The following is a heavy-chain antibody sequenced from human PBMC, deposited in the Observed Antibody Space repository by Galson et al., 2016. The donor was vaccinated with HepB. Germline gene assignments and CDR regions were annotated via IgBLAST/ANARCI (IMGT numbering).Heavy chain of an antibody. V-gene: IGHV3-48*02. CDR3: ARDGGRGYTYGYFDY. CDR1: GFTFSTYS. D-gene: IGHD5-18*01. J-gene: IGHJ4*02. Sequence: SLRLSCAASGFTFSTYSMNWVRQAPGKGLEWVSYISSRSSTVYYADSLKGRFTISRDNAKNSLYLQMNSLRDEDTAVIYCARDGGRGYTYGYFDYWGRGTLVTVSS. CDR2: ISSRSSTV.